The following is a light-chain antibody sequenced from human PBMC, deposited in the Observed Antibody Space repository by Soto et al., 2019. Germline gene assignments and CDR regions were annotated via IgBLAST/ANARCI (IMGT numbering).Light chain of an antibody. CDR3: SSYTRSSTPYV. CDR2: DVT. V-gene: IGLV2-14*03. Sequence: QSVLTQPASVSGSPGQSITISCTGTSSDVGTYNFVSWYQHHPGKAPKLMIYDVTNRPSGVSNRFSGSKSGNTASLTISGLQAEDEADYYCSSYTRSSTPYVFGTGTQLTVL. J-gene: IGLJ1*01. CDR1: SSDVGTYNF.